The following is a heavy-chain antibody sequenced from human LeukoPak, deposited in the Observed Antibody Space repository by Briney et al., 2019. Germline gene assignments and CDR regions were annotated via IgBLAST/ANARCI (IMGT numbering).Heavy chain of an antibody. Sequence: PGRSLRLSCAASGFTFDDYAMHWVRQAPGKGLEWVSGISWNSGSIGYADSVKGRFTISRDNAKNSLYLQMNSLRAEDTAVYYCAKEFRRPNPQEFCPAGTECDYFDYWGQGTLVTVSS. CDR1: GFTFDDYA. D-gene: IGHD1-1*01. V-gene: IGHV3-9*01. J-gene: IGHJ4*02. CDR3: AKEFRRPNPQEFCPAGTECDYFDY. CDR2: ISWNSGSI.